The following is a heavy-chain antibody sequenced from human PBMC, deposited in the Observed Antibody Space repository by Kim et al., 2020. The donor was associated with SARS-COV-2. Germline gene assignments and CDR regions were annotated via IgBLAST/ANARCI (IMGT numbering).Heavy chain of an antibody. J-gene: IGHJ4*02. V-gene: IGHV1-3*01. CDR2: T. Sequence: TKYSQKFQGRVTITRDTSANTAYMELSSLRSEDTAVYYCTREDVATRGDYWGQGTLVTVSS. D-gene: IGHD5-12*01. CDR3: TREDVATRGDY.